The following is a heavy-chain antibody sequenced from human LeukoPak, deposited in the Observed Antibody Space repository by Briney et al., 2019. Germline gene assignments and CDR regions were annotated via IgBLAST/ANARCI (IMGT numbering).Heavy chain of an antibody. CDR1: GYTFTGYY. CDR2: INPNSGGT. Sequence: ASVKVSSKSSGYTFTGYYMHWVRQASGQGLEWMGWINPNSGGTNYAQKFQGRVTMTRDTSISTAYMELSRLRSDDTAVYYCAIDLQQLVGATGGGFFYCGQGTLVTVSS. D-gene: IGHD1-26*01. J-gene: IGHJ4*02. V-gene: IGHV1-2*02. CDR3: AIDLQQLVGATGGGFFY.